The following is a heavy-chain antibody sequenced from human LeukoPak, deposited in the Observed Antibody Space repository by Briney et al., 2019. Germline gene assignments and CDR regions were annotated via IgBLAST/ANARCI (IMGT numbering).Heavy chain of an antibody. Sequence: GSPVKVSCKASGGTFSSYAISWVRQAPGQGLEWMGGIIPIFGTANYAQKFQGRVTITADESTSTAYMELSSLRSEDTAVYYCARENGYSSSWYRGFDPWGQGTLVTVSS. D-gene: IGHD6-13*01. J-gene: IGHJ5*02. CDR2: IIPIFGTA. V-gene: IGHV1-69*01. CDR3: ARENGYSSSWYRGFDP. CDR1: GGTFSSYA.